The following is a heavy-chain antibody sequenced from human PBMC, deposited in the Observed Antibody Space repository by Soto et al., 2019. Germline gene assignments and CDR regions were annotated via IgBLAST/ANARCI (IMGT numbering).Heavy chain of an antibody. V-gene: IGHV1-69*13. J-gene: IGHJ6*02. CDR3: ARGPWDIVVVPAAKGRDV. Sequence: ASLKVSCKASGGTFSNYTISWVRQAPGQGLEWMGGVIPLFGTVNYAQKFQGRVTITADEYTSTAYMELSSLGSEDTAVYYCARGPWDIVVVPAAKGRDVGGQGTTVTVSS. CDR1: GGTFSNYT. D-gene: IGHD2-2*01. CDR2: VIPLFGTV.